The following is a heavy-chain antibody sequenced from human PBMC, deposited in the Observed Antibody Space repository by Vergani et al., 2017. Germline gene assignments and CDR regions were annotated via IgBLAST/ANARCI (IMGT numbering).Heavy chain of an antibody. CDR1: GGTFSSYA. J-gene: IGHJ3*02. CDR3: ERPLSSGWSRGAIDI. CDR2: IIPIFGTA. V-gene: IGHV1-69*01. Sequence: QVQLVQSGAEVKKPGSSVKVSCKASGGTFSSYAISWARQAPGQGLEWMGGIIPIFGTANYAQKFQGRVSITADESTSTAYMELSRLRSEGTAVYYCERPLSSGWSRGAIDIWGQGTMVTVSS. D-gene: IGHD6-19*01.